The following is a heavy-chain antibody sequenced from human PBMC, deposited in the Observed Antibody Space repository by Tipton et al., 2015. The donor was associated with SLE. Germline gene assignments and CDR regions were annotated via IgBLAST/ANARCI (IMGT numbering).Heavy chain of an antibody. Sequence: GSLRLSCAASGFTFSSYDMHWVRQATGKGLEWVSAIGTAGDTYYPGSVKGRFTISRENAKNSLYLQMNSLRAEDTAVYYCARGGGSSWSNYYYYMDVWGKGTTVTVSS. CDR2: IGTAGDT. CDR1: GFTFSSYD. V-gene: IGHV3-13*01. CDR3: ARGGGSSWSNYYYYMDV. D-gene: IGHD6-13*01. J-gene: IGHJ6*03.